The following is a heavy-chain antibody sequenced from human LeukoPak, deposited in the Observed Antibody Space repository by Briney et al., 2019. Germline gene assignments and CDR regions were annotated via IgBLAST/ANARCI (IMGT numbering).Heavy chain of an antibody. Sequence: GGSLRLSCTASGFTFSNYAMSWVRQAPGKGLERVSGISDSGGSSYYADSVKGRFTISRDNSKNTVYLQMNSLRAEDTAVYYCAKAGSGYNYGGSVWGQGTLVTVSS. CDR2: ISDSGGSS. CDR3: AKAGSGYNYGGSV. CDR1: GFTFSNYA. V-gene: IGHV3-23*01. D-gene: IGHD5-18*01. J-gene: IGHJ4*02.